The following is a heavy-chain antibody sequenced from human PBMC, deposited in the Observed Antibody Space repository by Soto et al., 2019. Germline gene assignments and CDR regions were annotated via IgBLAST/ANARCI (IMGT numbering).Heavy chain of an antibody. CDR2: FSGSGGNI. V-gene: IGHV3-23*01. Sequence: PGGSLRLSCVASGFTFSTHAMSWVRQAPGKGLECVSTFSGSGGNIYYAESVKGRLTISRDDSKNTLYLQMNSLRVEDTAVYYCAKDPPWTVEPLAMDVWGQGTTVTVYS. CDR1: GFTFSTHA. CDR3: AKDPPWTVEPLAMDV. J-gene: IGHJ6*02. D-gene: IGHD2-2*01.